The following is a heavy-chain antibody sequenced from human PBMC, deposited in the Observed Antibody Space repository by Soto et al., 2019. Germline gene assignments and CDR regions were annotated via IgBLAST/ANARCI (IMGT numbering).Heavy chain of an antibody. CDR2: INSDGSST. CDR1: GFTFSSYW. CDR3: AREITDYYYYYGMDV. V-gene: IGHV3-74*01. J-gene: IGHJ6*02. Sequence: EVQLVESGGGLVQPGGSLRLSCAASGFTFSSYWMHWVRQAPGKGLVWVSRINSDGSSTSYADSVKGRFTISRDNAKNTLYLKMNSLRAEDTAVYYCAREITDYYYYYGMDVWGQGTTVTVSS.